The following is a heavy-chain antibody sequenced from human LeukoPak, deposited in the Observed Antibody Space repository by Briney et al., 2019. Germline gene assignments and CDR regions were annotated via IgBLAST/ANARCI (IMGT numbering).Heavy chain of an antibody. CDR1: GFTFSSYS. V-gene: IGHV3-21*04. CDR2: ISSSSSYI. Sequence: GGSLRLSCAASGFTFSSYSMNWVRQAPGKGLEWVSSISSSSSYIYYADSVKGRFTISRDNSKNTLYLQMNSLRAEDTAVYYCANCPPVFCSSTSAEGMDVWGQGTTVTVPS. CDR3: ANCPPVFCSSTSAEGMDV. J-gene: IGHJ6*02. D-gene: IGHD2-2*01.